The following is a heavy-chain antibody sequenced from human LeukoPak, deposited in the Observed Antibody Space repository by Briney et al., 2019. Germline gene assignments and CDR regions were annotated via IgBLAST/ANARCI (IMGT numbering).Heavy chain of an antibody. CDR3: ARAMVRGVPADY. Sequence: PGGSLRLSCAASGFTFSDYYMSWIRQAPGKGLEWVSYISSSGSTIYYADSVKGRFTVSRDNAKNSLYLQMNSLRAEDTAVYYCARAMVRGVPADYWGQGTLVTVSS. V-gene: IGHV3-11*01. CDR2: ISSSGSTI. D-gene: IGHD3-10*01. J-gene: IGHJ4*02. CDR1: GFTFSDYY.